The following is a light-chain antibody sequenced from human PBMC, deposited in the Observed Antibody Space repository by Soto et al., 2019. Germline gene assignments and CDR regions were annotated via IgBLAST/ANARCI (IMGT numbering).Light chain of an antibody. Sequence: QAVVTQEPSLTVSPGGTVTLTCGSSTGTVTTGLYPYWFQQKPGQAPRTLIYDATNKHSWTPARFSGSLLGGKAALTLSGAQPEDEADYYCLLVNSGVVIFGGGTKLTVL. CDR1: TGTVTTGLY. V-gene: IGLV7-46*01. J-gene: IGLJ2*01. CDR3: LLVNSGVVI. CDR2: DAT.